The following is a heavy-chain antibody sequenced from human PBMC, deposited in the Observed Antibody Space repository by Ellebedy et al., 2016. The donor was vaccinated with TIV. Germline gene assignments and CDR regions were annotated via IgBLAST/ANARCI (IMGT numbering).Heavy chain of an antibody. V-gene: IGHV3-53*01. D-gene: IGHD2-8*02. J-gene: IGHJ1*01. Sequence: GESLKISFVASGFTVSSNYMFWVRQAPGKGLEWVALQHSTDIPYYADSVRGRFTVSRDDSQNKLFLQMNNLRGDDTAVYYCARTDCSGRSCYSFFNHWGQGTLVTVSS. CDR2: QHSTDIP. CDR1: GFTVSSNY. CDR3: ARTDCSGRSCYSFFNH.